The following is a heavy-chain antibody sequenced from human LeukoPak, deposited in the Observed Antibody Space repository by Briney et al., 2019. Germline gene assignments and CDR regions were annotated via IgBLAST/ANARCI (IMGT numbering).Heavy chain of an antibody. J-gene: IGHJ4*02. CDR1: GYTFTSYA. Sequence: GASVKVSCMASGYTFTSYAMHWVRQAPGQRLEWMGWINAGNGNTKYSQKFQGRVTITRDTSASTAYMELSSLRSEDTAVYYCARVIGGSYYGNSDYWGQGTLVTVSS. CDR3: ARVIGGSYYGNSDY. D-gene: IGHD1-26*01. CDR2: INAGNGNT. V-gene: IGHV1-3*01.